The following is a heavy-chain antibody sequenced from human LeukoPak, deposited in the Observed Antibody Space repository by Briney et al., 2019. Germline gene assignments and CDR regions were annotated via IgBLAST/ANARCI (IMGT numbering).Heavy chain of an antibody. V-gene: IGHV3-23*01. CDR2: ISGSGGST. J-gene: IGHJ4*02. CDR3: AKGNTPVAYCGGDCYPLHY. D-gene: IGHD2-21*02. Sequence: GGPLRLSCAASGFTFSSYAMSWVRQAPGTGLEWVSAISGSGGSTYYADSVKGRFTISRDNSKNTLYLQMNSLRAEDTAVYYCAKGNTPVAYCGGDCYPLHYWGQGTLVTVSS. CDR1: GFTFSSYA.